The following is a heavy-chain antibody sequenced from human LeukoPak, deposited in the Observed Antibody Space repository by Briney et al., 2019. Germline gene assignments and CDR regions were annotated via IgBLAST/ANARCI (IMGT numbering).Heavy chain of an antibody. CDR1: GYHFTGYH. CDR2: ISTDTGDT. V-gene: IGHV1-2*02. Sequence: ASVTVSCKASGYHFTGYHVHWVRQAPGQGLEWMGRISTDTGDTDNAQNFQGRLTMTRDTSINTAYMELTSLTSDDTAVYYCAGLGSTLEGRIDPWGQGTPVTVSS. D-gene: IGHD2/OR15-2a*01. J-gene: IGHJ5*02. CDR3: AGLGSTLEGRIDP.